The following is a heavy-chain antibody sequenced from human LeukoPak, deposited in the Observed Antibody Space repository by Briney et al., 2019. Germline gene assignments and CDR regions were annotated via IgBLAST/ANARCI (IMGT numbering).Heavy chain of an antibody. V-gene: IGHV4-34*01. CDR3: ARPGEARAFDN. Sequence: PSETLSLTCVVYGGSLSGYYWSWIRQPPGKGLEWIGEINHSGGTDYTPSLKSRVTLSVDTSKNQFSLKLRSVTAADTAVYYCARPGEARAFDNWGQGTMVTVSS. D-gene: IGHD3-16*01. J-gene: IGHJ3*02. CDR2: INHSGGT. CDR1: GGSLSGYY.